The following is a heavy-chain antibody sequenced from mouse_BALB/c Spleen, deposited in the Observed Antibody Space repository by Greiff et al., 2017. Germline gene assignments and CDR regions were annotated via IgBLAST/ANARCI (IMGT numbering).Heavy chain of an antibody. Sequence: EVHLVESGGGLVQPGGSLKLSCAASGFTFSSYGMSWVRQTPDKRLELVATINSNGGSTYYPDSVKGRFTISRDNAKNTLYLQMSSLKSEDTAMYYCARDTPVRSWFAYWGQGTLVTVSA. V-gene: IGHV5-6-3*01. D-gene: IGHD2-14*01. CDR3: ARDTPVRSWFAY. CDR1: GFTFSSYG. J-gene: IGHJ3*01. CDR2: INSNGGST.